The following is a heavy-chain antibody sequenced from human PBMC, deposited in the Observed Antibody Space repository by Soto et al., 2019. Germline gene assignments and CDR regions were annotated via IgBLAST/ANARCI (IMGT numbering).Heavy chain of an antibody. Sequence: QVQLQESGPGLVKPSGTLSLTCAVSGGSISSSNWWSWVRQPPGKGLEWIGEIYHSGSTNYNPSHQSRVTRPVDKSKNQFSLKLSSVTAADTGVYYCARSTRPGTTFDYWGQGTLVTVSS. CDR3: ARSTRPGTTFDY. CDR1: GGSISSSNW. J-gene: IGHJ4*02. CDR2: IYHSGST. D-gene: IGHD4-17*01. V-gene: IGHV4-4*02.